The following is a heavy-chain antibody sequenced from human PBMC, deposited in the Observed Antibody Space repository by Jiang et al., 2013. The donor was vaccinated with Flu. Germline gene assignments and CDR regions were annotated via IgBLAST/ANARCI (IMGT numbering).Heavy chain of an antibody. V-gene: IGHV4-59*01. D-gene: IGHD3-22*01. CDR2: IYYSGST. J-gene: IGHJ2*01. Sequence: GPGLVKPSETLSLTCTVSGGSISSYYWSWIRQPPGKGLEWIGYIYYSGSTNYNPSLKSRVTISVDTSKNQFSLKLSSVTAADTAVYYCARSPVYYYDSSGYYADWYFDLWGRGTLVTVSS. CDR1: GGSISSYY. CDR3: ARSPVYYYDSSGYYADWYFDL.